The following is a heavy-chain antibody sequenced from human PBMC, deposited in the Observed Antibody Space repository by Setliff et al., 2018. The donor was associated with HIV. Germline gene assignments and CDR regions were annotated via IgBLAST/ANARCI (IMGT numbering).Heavy chain of an antibody. CDR2: LASYNDDA. CDR3: ARGQYGDELFDY. V-gene: IGHV1-18*01. D-gene: IGHD4-17*01. CDR1: GYTFTNYG. J-gene: IGHJ4*02. Sequence: GASVKVSCKASGYTFTNYGITWVRQAPGHGLEWMGWLASYNDDANYAQNLQGRVTMTTDKSTSTAYMELRSLRSDDTAMYYCARGQYGDELFDYWGQGTLVTVSS.